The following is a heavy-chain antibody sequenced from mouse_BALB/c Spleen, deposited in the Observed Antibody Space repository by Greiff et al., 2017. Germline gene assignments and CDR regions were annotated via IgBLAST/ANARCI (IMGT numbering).Heavy chain of an antibody. CDR1: GYTFTSYT. J-gene: IGHJ4*01. CDR2: INPSSGYT. V-gene: IGHV1-4*01. D-gene: IGHD2-4*01. Sequence: QVQLQQSGAELARPGASVKMSCKASGYTFTSYTMHWVKQRPGQGLEWIGYINPSSGYTNYNQKFKDKATLTADKSSSTAYMQLSSLTSEDSAVYYCTRGDYDEDYYAMDYWGQGTSVTVSS. CDR3: TRGDYDEDYYAMDY.